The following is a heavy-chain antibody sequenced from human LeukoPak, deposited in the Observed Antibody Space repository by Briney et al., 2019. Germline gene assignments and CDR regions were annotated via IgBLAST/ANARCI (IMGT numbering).Heavy chain of an antibody. CDR2: IYSGGST. V-gene: IGHV3-53*01. CDR3: ARDRKVGATEYDY. D-gene: IGHD1-26*01. CDR1: GFTVSSNY. J-gene: IGHJ4*02. Sequence: GRSLRLSCAASGFTVSSNYMSWVRQAPGQGLEWVSVIYSGGSTYYADSVKGRFTISRDNSKNTLYLQMNSLRAEDTAVYYCARDRKVGATEYDYWGQGTLVTVSS.